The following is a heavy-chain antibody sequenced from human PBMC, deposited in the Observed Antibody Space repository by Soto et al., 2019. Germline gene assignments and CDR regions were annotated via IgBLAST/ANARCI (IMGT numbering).Heavy chain of an antibody. J-gene: IGHJ6*02. Sequence: ASVKVSCKASTYPFTSYGFAWLRQSPGHGLQWLGRISSYNNNADYAQEFQGRITMTTDTSTTTAVMELRSLTSDDTGVYYCARDSNPFGVVIRSPEKQKYGMDVWGQGTTVTV. CDR2: ISSYNNNA. V-gene: IGHV1-18*01. D-gene: IGHD3-3*01. CDR1: TYPFTSYG. CDR3: ARDSNPFGVVIRSPEKQKYGMDV.